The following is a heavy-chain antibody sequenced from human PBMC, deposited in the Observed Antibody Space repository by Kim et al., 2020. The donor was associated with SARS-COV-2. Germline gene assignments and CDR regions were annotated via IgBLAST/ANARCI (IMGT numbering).Heavy chain of an antibody. CDR2: IDPSDSYT. J-gene: IGHJ5*02. Sequence: GESLKISCKGSGYSFTSYWISWVRQMPGKGLEWMGRIDPSDSYTNYSPSFQGHVTISADKSISTAYLQWSSLKASDTAMYYCARGYDILTGPKPNWFDPWGQGTLVTVSS. CDR3: ARGYDILTGPKPNWFDP. D-gene: IGHD3-9*01. CDR1: GYSFTSYW. V-gene: IGHV5-10-1*01.